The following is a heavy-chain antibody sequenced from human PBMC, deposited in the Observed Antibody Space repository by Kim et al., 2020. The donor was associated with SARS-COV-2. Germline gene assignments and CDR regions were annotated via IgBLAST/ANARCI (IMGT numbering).Heavy chain of an antibody. CDR1: GFTFGAYG. CDR2: IWYDGNDK. Sequence: GGSLRLSCAASGFTFGAYGMHWVRQAPGKGLEWVAVIWYDGNDKNYAGSVKGRFTISRDNSKNTLYLQMNSLRAEDTAVYYCARGYITGTNHFDYWGQGT. D-gene: IGHD1-7*01. CDR3: ARGYITGTNHFDY. V-gene: IGHV3-33*01. J-gene: IGHJ4*02.